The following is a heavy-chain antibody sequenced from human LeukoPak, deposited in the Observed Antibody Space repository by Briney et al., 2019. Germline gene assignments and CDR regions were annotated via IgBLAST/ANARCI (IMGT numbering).Heavy chain of an antibody. D-gene: IGHD4-17*01. V-gene: IGHV3-7*01. CDR2: IKQDGSEK. J-gene: IGHJ4*02. CDR1: GFTFSSYW. CDR3: ARVRLRRGFGDFDC. Sequence: PGGSLRLXCAASGFTFSSYWMSWVRQAPGKGLEWVANIKQDGSEKYYVDSVKGRFTISRDNAKNSLYLQMNSLRAEDTAVYYCARVRLRRGFGDFDCWGQGTLVTVSS.